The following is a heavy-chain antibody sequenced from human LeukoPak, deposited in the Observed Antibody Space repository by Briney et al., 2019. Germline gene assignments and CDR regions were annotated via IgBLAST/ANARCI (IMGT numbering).Heavy chain of an antibody. CDR2: IYYSGST. D-gene: IGHD1-26*01. V-gene: IGHV4-59*01. J-gene: IGHJ3*02. CDR1: GDSISSYY. CDR3: ARDFWEPPGAFDI. Sequence: SETLSLTCTVSGDSISSYYWSWIRQPPGKGLEWIGYIYYSGSTNYNPSLKSRVTISVDTSKNQFSLKLSSVTAADTAVYYCARDFWEPPGAFDIWGQGTMVTVSS.